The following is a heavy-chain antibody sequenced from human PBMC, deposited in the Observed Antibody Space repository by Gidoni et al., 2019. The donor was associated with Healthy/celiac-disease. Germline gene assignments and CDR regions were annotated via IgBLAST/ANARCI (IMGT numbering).Heavy chain of an antibody. CDR1: GGSISSYY. V-gene: IGHV4-59*01. D-gene: IGHD7-27*01. J-gene: IGHJ4*02. CDR3: ARGPPRDWGGGYYFDY. CDR2: IYYSGST. Sequence: QVQLQESGPGLVKPSETLSLTCTVSGGSISSYYWSWIRPPPGKGLEWIGYIYYSGSTNYNPSHKSRVTISVDTSKNQFSLKLSSVTAADTAVYYCARGPPRDWGGGYYFDYWGQGTLVTVSS.